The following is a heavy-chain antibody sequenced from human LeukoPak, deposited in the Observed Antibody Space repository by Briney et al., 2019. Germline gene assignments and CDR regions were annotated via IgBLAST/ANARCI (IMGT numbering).Heavy chain of an antibody. Sequence: PGGSLRLSCAASGFTVSSNYMSWVRQAPGKGLEWVSSIYSGGSTYYTDSVKGRFTISRDNSKNTLYLQMNSLRAEDTAVYYCARDLAGYNCFDYWGQGTLVTVSS. CDR2: IYSGGST. J-gene: IGHJ4*02. V-gene: IGHV3-66*01. D-gene: IGHD5-24*01. CDR3: ARDLAGYNCFDY. CDR1: GFTVSSNY.